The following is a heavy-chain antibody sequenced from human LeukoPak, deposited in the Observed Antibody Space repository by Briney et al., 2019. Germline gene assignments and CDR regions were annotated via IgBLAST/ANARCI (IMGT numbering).Heavy chain of an antibody. Sequence: GGSLRLSCAASGFTFSSYAMSWVRQAPGKGLEWVSAIIGSGSTTYYADSVRGRFTISRDNSKNTLYLQMNSLRAEDTAVYYCAKHYWNYGPEYYFDYWGQGTLVTVSS. J-gene: IGHJ4*02. D-gene: IGHD1-7*01. V-gene: IGHV3-23*01. CDR1: GFTFSSYA. CDR2: IIGSGSTT. CDR3: AKHYWNYGPEYYFDY.